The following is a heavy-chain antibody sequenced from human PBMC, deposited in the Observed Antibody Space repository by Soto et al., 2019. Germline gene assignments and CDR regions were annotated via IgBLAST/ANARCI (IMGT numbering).Heavy chain of an antibody. V-gene: IGHV3-30-3*02. D-gene: IGHD1-26*01. CDR1: QLAFSNYA. CDR3: AKGPSRYSANYWEAPDY. Sequence: GGTLRLSCVAPQLAFSNYAMHWVRQAPGKGLEWVAFISYDGRNTFLADSVKGRFTISRDNSKNTLYLQMNSLRPEDTALYFCAKGPSRYSANYWEAPDYWGQGTLVTVS. CDR2: ISYDGRNT. J-gene: IGHJ4*02.